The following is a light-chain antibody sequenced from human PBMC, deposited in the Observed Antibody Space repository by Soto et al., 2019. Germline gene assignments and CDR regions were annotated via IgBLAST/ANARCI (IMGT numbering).Light chain of an antibody. J-gene: IGLJ2*01. Sequence: QSVLTQPASVSGSPGQSITISCTGTSNDIGAYNYVSWYQQHPGKAPKLLIYDVTNRPSGISDRFSGSKSGRTASLTISGHQPEDEADYYCSSYTSIIAVVFGGGTKVTVL. V-gene: IGLV2-14*03. CDR1: SNDIGAYNY. CDR2: DVT. CDR3: SSYTSIIAVV.